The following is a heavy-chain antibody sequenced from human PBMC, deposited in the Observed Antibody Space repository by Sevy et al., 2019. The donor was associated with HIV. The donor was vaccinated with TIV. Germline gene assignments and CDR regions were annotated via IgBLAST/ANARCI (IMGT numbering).Heavy chain of an antibody. CDR1: GRTLTQLS. J-gene: IGHJ4*02. CDR3: ATTKDYYESSGYPFDY. V-gene: IGHV1-24*01. D-gene: IGHD5-12*01. CDR2: FDPEDDEK. Sequence: ASVTVSCKVSGRTLTQLSIHWVRQAPGKGLEWMGTFDPEDDEKIYAQKFQGRVTMTEDTSTDTAYMELSRLRSEDTAVYYCATTKDYYESSGYPFDYWGQGTLVTVSS.